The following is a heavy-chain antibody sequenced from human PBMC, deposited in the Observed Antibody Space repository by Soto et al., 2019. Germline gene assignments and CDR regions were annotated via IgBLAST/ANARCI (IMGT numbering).Heavy chain of an antibody. D-gene: IGHD6-19*01. Sequence: QVQLVQSGAEVKKPGSAVKVSCKASGGTFSSYAISWVRQAPGQGLEWMGGILPIFGTANYAQKFKGRVTITADKSTSTAYMELSSLRSEDTAVYYCATPVGQWLANNWFDPWGQGTLVTVSS. CDR3: ATPVGQWLANNWFDP. V-gene: IGHV1-69*06. J-gene: IGHJ5*02. CDR1: GGTFSSYA. CDR2: ILPIFGTA.